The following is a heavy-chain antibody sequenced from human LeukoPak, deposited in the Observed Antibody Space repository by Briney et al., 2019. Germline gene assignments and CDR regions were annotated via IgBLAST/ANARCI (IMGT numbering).Heavy chain of an antibody. CDR1: GFTFDDYA. CDR2: ISWNSGSI. CDR3: AKDNVSSSLDY. D-gene: IGHD6-19*01. V-gene: IGHV3-9*01. J-gene: IGHJ4*02. Sequence: PGGSLRLSCAASGFTFDDYAMHWVRQAPGKGLERVSGISWNSGSIGYAESVKGRFTISRDNAKNSLYLQMNSLRAEDTALYYCAKDNVSSSLDYWGQGTLVTVSS.